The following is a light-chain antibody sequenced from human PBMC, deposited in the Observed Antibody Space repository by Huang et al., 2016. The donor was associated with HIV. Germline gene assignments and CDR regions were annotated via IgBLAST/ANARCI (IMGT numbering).Light chain of an antibody. CDR3: QQYNSYPWT. Sequence: DIQMTQSPSHLSASVGDRVIITCRASQSISSWLAWYQQKPGKVPRRLSYEASSLESGVPSRCSGSGSGTEFTLTISSLQPDDFATYYCQQYNSYPWTFGQGTRVEIK. V-gene: IGKV1-5*01. CDR2: EAS. J-gene: IGKJ1*01. CDR1: QSISSW.